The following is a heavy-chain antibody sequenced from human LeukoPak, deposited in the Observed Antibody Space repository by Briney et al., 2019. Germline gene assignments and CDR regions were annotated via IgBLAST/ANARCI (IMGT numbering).Heavy chain of an antibody. D-gene: IGHD3-9*01. CDR1: GLTFINYA. V-gene: IGHV3-23*01. Sequence: GGSLRLSCAASGLTFINYAMSWFGRAPGKGLEWVSPIGFGDDSAYYADSVKGRFTISRDNSKNTLYLQMNYLRAEDTAVYYCAKDPTSVGGRHDWLLDSWGQGTLVTVSS. CDR2: IGFGDDSA. CDR3: AKDPTSVGGRHDWLLDS. J-gene: IGHJ5*02.